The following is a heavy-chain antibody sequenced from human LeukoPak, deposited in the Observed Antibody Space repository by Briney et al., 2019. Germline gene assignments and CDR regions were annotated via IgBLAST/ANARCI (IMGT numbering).Heavy chain of an antibody. CDR3: AKVGPGVAAAATGAFDY. CDR2: ISGSGGST. J-gene: IGHJ4*02. CDR1: GFTFSSYA. V-gene: IGHV3-23*01. Sequence: GGSLRLSCAASGFTFSSYAMSWVRQAPGKGLEWVSAISGSGGSTYYADSVKGRFTISRDNSKNTLYLQMNSLRAEDTAVYYCAKVGPGVAAAATGAFDYWGQGTLVTVSS. D-gene: IGHD6-13*01.